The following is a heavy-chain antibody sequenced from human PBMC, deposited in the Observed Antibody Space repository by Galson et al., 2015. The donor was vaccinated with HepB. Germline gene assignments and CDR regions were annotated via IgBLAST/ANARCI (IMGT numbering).Heavy chain of an antibody. Sequence: SLRLSCAASGFIFSSYALHWVRQAPGKGLEWVAYISYDGTNKHYADSVKGRFTISRDKSKNTLYLHMNGQREEDTAVYYCAREGEYFFDYWGQGTLVTVSS. V-gene: IGHV3-30*04. J-gene: IGHJ4*02. CDR3: AREGEYFFDY. CDR1: GFIFSSYA. CDR2: ISYDGTNK.